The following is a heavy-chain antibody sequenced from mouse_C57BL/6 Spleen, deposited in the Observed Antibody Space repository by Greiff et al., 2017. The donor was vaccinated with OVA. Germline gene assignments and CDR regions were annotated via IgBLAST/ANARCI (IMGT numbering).Heavy chain of an antibody. CDR3: ARWGPAWFAY. V-gene: IGHV7-3*01. CDR1: GFTFTDYY. Sequence: EVQRVESGGGLVQPGGSLSLSCAASGFTFTDYYMSWVRQPPGKALEWLGFIRNKANGYTTEYSASVKGRFTISRDNSQSILYLQMNALRAEDSATYYCARWGPAWFAYWGQGTLVTVSA. J-gene: IGHJ3*01. CDR2: IRNKANGYTT.